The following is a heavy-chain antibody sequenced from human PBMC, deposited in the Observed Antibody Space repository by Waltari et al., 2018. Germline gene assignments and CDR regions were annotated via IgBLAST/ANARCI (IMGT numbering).Heavy chain of an antibody. CDR3: ARRLASGENYFDY. CDR2: INPSGGST. D-gene: IGHD3-10*01. J-gene: IGHJ4*02. CDR1: GDTFTNYY. Sequence: QVQLVQSGAEMKKPGASVKVPCKASGDTFTNYYIHWVRQAPGQGLEWMGMINPSGGSTSYAQEFKGRVSMTRDKSTSTVYMELSSLRSEDTDVYYCARRLASGENYFDYWGQGTLVTVSS. V-gene: IGHV1-46*01.